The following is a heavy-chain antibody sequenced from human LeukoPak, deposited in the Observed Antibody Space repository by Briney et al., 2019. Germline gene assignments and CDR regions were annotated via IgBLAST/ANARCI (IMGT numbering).Heavy chain of an antibody. CDR2: IYYSGST. J-gene: IGHJ3*02. V-gene: IGHV4-31*03. Sequence: PSETLSLTCTVSGGSISSGGYHWSWIRQHPGKGLEWIGYIYYSGSTYYNPSLKSRVTISVDTSKNQFSLKLSSVTAADAAVYYCARAVPQWLVHRGAFDIWGQGTMVTVSS. D-gene: IGHD6-19*01. CDR1: GGSISSGGYH. CDR3: ARAVPQWLVHRGAFDI.